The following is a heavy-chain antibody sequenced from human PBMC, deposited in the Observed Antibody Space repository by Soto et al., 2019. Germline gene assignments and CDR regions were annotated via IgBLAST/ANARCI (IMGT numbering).Heavy chain of an antibody. Sequence: QVPLVQSGAEVKKPGASVKVSCKASGYTFTSYGISWVRQAPGQGLEWMGWIRAYNGYTNYAQKFQGRVTLTTDKSTSTAYMELRSQISDDTAVYYCARASDGYRSGWYVGYFDYWGQGTLVTVSS. J-gene: IGHJ4*02. CDR2: IRAYNGYT. CDR1: GYTFTSYG. D-gene: IGHD6-19*01. V-gene: IGHV1-18*04. CDR3: ARASDGYRSGWYVGYFDY.